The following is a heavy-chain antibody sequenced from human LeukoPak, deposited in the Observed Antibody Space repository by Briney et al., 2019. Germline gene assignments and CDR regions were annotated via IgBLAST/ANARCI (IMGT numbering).Heavy chain of an antibody. J-gene: IGHJ4*02. CDR2: ICSNGGRT. CDR3: VKDPHSSGRYYFDY. V-gene: IGHV3-64*05. D-gene: IGHD6-19*01. Sequence: GGSLRLSCSVSGFTFSNYAMHWVRQAPGKGLEYVSGICSNGGRTYYADSVKGRFTISRDNSKNTMYVQMSTLRVEDTAVYYCVKDPHSSGRYYFDYWGQGTLVTVSS. CDR1: GFTFSNYA.